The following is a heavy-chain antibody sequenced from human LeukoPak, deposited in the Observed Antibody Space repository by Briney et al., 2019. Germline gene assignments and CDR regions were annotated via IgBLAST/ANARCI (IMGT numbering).Heavy chain of an antibody. CDR1: GFTFTKYW. CDR3: ARDRHDYTHYFDY. D-gene: IGHD4-11*01. Sequence: PGDSLRLSCAASGFTFTKYWMTWVRQAPGKGLEWVANIKQDGSEKYYVDSVKGRFTISRDNAKNSLYLQMNSLRAEDTAVYYCARDRHDYTHYFDYWGQGTLVTVSS. J-gene: IGHJ4*02. CDR2: IKQDGSEK. V-gene: IGHV3-7*01.